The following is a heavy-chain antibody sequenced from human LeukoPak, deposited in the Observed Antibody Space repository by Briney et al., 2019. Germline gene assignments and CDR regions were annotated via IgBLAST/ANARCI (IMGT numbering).Heavy chain of an antibody. J-gene: IGHJ4*02. D-gene: IGHD7-27*01. V-gene: IGHV3-11*04. Sequence: PGGSLRLSCAASGFTFSDSYMAWIRQAPGKGLEWVSYISNSGSSIYYADSVKGRFTTSRDNAKSSLYLQMNSLRAEDPAVYYCGRGHWGLDYWGQGALVTVCS. CDR3: GRGHWGLDY. CDR2: ISNSGSSI. CDR1: GFTFSDSY.